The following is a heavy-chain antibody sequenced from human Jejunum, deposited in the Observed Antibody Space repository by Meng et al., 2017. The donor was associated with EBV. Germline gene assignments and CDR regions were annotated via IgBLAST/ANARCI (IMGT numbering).Heavy chain of an antibody. CDR3: AKLLKY. CDR1: GFTVGSYS. Sequence: GQVLGPGGGVVLPGGSLRLAWDASGFTVGSYSMSWVRQAPGKGLEWVSTVSGSGGNTYYADSVKGRFTISRDISKNTLYLQMNSLTAEDTAIYYCAKLLKYWGQGTLVPSPQ. V-gene: IGHV3-23*01. CDR2: VSGSGGNT. J-gene: IGHJ4*02.